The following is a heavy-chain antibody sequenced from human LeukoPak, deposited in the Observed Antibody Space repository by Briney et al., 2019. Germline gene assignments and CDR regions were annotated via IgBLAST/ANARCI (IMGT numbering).Heavy chain of an antibody. CDR3: AKKLSGSYKGFDY. Sequence: GGSLRLSCAASGVTFSSYAMSWVCQAPGKGLEWVSGISDSGGTVYYADSVKGGFTISRDNSKNSLYLQMNSLRAEDTAVYYCAKKLSGSYKGFDYWGQGTLVTVSS. D-gene: IGHD1-26*01. J-gene: IGHJ4*02. CDR2: ISDSGGTV. CDR1: GVTFSSYA. V-gene: IGHV3-23*01.